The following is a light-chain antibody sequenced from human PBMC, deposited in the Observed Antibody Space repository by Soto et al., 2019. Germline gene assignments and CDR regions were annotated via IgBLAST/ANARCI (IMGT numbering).Light chain of an antibody. CDR1: QSVGTY. CDR3: QQRTNWPPLT. V-gene: IGKV3-11*01. CDR2: DAS. J-gene: IGKJ4*01. Sequence: EIVLTQSPATLSLSPGERATLSCRASQSVGTYLAWYQQKPGQAPRLLIYDASTRATGIPARFSGGGSGTDFTLTISSLEPEDSAVYYCQQRTNWPPLTFGGGTKVETK.